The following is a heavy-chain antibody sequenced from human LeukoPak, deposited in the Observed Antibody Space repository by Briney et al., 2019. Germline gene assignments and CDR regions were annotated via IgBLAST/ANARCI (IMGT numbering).Heavy chain of an antibody. V-gene: IGHV1-2*02. CDR3: ARDPIVEMAFDI. Sequence: ASVKVSCKASGYTFTGYYMHWVRQAPGQGLEWIGWINPNSGGTNYAQKFQGRVTMTRDTSISTAYMELSRLRSDDTAVYYCARDPIVEMAFDIWGQGTMVTVSS. D-gene: IGHD5-24*01. J-gene: IGHJ3*02. CDR1: GYTFTGYY. CDR2: INPNSGGT.